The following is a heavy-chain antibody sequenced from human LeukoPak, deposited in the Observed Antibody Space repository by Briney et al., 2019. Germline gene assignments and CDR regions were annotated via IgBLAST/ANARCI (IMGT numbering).Heavy chain of an antibody. CDR1: GYTFTSYG. CDR3: ARESHVTREDY. Sequence: ASVKVSCKASGYTFTSYGISWVRQAPGQGLEWMGWISANDGNADYPQKLQGRVTMTTDTSTSTAYMELRSLRSDDTAVYYCARESHVTREDYWGQGTLVTVSS. CDR2: ISANDGNA. D-gene: IGHD3-10*01. V-gene: IGHV1-18*01. J-gene: IGHJ4*02.